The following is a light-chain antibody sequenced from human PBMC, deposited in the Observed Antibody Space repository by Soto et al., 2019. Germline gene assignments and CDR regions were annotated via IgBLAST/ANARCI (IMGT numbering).Light chain of an antibody. CDR3: CSYGGTVV. CDR1: ISNVGGYNY. CDR2: NVN. Sequence: QSALTQPRSVSGSPGQSVTISCTGSISNVGGYNYVSWYQQHPDEAPQLIIYNVNKRPSGVPDRFSGSKSGNTASLTISGLQAEDEADYYCCSYGGTVVFGGGPKVTVL. V-gene: IGLV2-11*01. J-gene: IGLJ2*01.